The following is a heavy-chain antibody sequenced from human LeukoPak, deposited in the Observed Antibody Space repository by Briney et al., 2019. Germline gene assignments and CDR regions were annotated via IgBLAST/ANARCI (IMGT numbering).Heavy chain of an antibody. V-gene: IGHV3-23*01. J-gene: IGHJ4*02. Sequence: GGSLRLSCAASGFTFSSYVMNWFRQAPGKGLEWVSAISGSGVSTYYADSVKGRFTISRDNSKNALYLQMNSLRAEDTAVYYCARGSYAAFDYWGQGTLVTVSS. CDR3: ARGSYAAFDY. CDR1: GFTFSSYV. D-gene: IGHD3-16*01. CDR2: ISGSGVST.